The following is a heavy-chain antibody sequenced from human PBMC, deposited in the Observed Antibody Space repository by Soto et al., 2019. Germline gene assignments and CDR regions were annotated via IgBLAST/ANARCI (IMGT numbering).Heavy chain of an antibody. CDR1: GGSISSHY. Sequence: SETLSLTCTVSGGSISSHYWSWIRQPPGKGLEWIGYIYYSGSTNYNPSLKSRVTISVDTSKNQFSLKLSSVTAADTAVYYCASRYGGTLAYWGHGTLVIGSA. CDR3: ASRYGGTLAY. J-gene: IGHJ4*01. CDR2: IYYSGST. D-gene: IGHD4-17*01. V-gene: IGHV4-59*08.